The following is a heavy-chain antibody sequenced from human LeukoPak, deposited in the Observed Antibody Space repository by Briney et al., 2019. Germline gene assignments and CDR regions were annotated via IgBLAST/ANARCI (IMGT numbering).Heavy chain of an antibody. CDR3: SELGITMTGGV. V-gene: IGHV3-48*03. J-gene: IGHJ6*04. CDR2: ISSSGRTI. D-gene: IGHD3-22*01. CDR1: GFTFSSYE. Sequence: GGALRLSCAASGFTFSSYEMNWVRQAPGKGLEWVSHISSSGRTIYYAGSVKGRLTISRDNAKNALYLQMNGLRAGDTAGCDCSELGITMTGGVWGKGPTVPISS.